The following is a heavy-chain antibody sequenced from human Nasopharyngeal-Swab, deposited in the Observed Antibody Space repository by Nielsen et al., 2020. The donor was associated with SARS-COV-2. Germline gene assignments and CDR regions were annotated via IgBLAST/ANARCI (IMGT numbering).Heavy chain of an antibody. V-gene: IGHV1-46*01. Sequence: WEPHATGQGPEWMGIINPGGGSARYSQNFQGRVTMTRDTSTSTVYMELSSLRSEDTAVYYCARGGDPREVVAATDCFDPWGQGTLVTVSS. J-gene: IGHJ5*02. D-gene: IGHD2-15*01. CDR3: ARGGDPREVVAATDCFDP. CDR2: INPGGGSA.